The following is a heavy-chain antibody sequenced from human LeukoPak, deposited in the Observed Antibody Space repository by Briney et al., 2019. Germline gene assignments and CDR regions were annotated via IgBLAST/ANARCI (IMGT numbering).Heavy chain of an antibody. CDR3: ARGPTITIFGVVIIEYFDY. CDR2: IIPIFGTA. V-gene: IGHV1-69*13. D-gene: IGHD3-3*01. J-gene: IGHJ4*02. Sequence: ASVKVSCKDSGGTFSSYAISWVRQAPGQGLEWMGGIIPIFGTANYAQKFQGRVTITADESTSTAYMELSSLRSEDTAVYYCARGPTITIFGVVIIEYFDYWGQGTLVTVSS. CDR1: GGTFSSYA.